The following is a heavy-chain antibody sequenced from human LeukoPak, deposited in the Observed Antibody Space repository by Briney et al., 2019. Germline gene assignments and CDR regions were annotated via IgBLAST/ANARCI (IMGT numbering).Heavy chain of an antibody. D-gene: IGHD3-3*01. CDR3: ARDSITIFGVVTPRRFYFDY. CDR2: IIPIFGTA. CDR1: GGTFSSYA. Sequence: SVKVSCKASGGTFSSYAISWVRQAPGQGLEWMGGIIPIFGTAKYAQKFQGRVTIAADESTSTAYMELSSMRSEDTAVYYCARDSITIFGVVTPRRFYFDYWGQGTLVTVSS. J-gene: IGHJ4*02. V-gene: IGHV1-69*13.